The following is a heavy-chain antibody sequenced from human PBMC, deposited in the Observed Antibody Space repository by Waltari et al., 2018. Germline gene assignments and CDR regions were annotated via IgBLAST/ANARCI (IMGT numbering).Heavy chain of an antibody. J-gene: IGHJ3*02. Sequence: EVQLVESGGGLLQPGGSLTLSFAASGFTVICNYISWVRQAPGKGLKWVSVIYSGGSTYYADSVKGRFTISRDNSKNTLYLQMNSLRAEDTAVYYCARQKTYCSGGSCYSPYTAFDIWGQGTMVTVSS. D-gene: IGHD2-15*01. CDR1: GFTVICNY. CDR2: IYSGGST. V-gene: IGHV3-53*01. CDR3: ARQKTYCSGGSCYSPYTAFDI.